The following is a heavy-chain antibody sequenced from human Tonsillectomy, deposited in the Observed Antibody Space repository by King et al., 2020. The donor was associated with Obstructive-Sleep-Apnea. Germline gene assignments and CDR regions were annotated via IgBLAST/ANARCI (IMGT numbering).Heavy chain of an antibody. D-gene: IGHD3-22*01. J-gene: IGHJ4*02. CDR2: IYYSGST. Sequence: LQLQESGPGLVKPSETLSLTCTVSGGSISSSSYYWGWIRQPPGKGLEWIGSIYYSGSTYYNPSLKSRATISIDTSKNPFSRNLNSVTAADTAVYYCAGDTNYYDSSGYYLTSTDYWGQGTLVTVSS. V-gene: IGHV4-39*07. CDR3: AGDTNYYDSSGYYLTSTDY. CDR1: GGSISSSSYY.